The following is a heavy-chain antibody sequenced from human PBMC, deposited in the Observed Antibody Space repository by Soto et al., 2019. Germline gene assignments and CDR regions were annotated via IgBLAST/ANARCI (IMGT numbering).Heavy chain of an antibody. D-gene: IGHD2-15*01. Sequence: QVQRVQSGAEVNKPGSSVKVSCKASGGTFSNYAINWVRQAPGQGLEWMVGITHSFGVANYGQKFQGRVTITADQSTSTAYMELSSLRSEDTAVYYCARVGDIVVGEPDRGGMAVWGQGTKVTVSS. CDR2: ITHSFGVA. CDR3: ARVGDIVVGEPDRGGMAV. J-gene: IGHJ6*02. CDR1: GGTFSNYA. V-gene: IGHV1-69*17.